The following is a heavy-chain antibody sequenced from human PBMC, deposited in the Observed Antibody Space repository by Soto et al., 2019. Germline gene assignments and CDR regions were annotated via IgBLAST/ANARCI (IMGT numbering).Heavy chain of an antibody. V-gene: IGHV3-30*18. D-gene: IGHD3-22*01. CDR1: GFTFSSYG. CDR3: AKDRVVVVISRDGMDV. CDR2: ISYDGSNK. Sequence: QVQLVESGGGVVQPGRSLRLSCAASGFTFSSYGMHWVRQAPGKGLEWVAVISYDGSNKYYADSVKGRFTISRDNSKTTLYLQMNSLRAEDTAVYYCAKDRVVVVISRDGMDVWGQGTTVTVSS. J-gene: IGHJ6*02.